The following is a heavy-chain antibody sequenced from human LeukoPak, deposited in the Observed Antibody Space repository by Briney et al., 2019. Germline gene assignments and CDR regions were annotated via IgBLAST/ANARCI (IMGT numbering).Heavy chain of an antibody. V-gene: IGHV4-59*01. CDR3: ARAYYYDSSGYFYFDY. CDR2: IYYSGST. D-gene: IGHD3-22*01. J-gene: IGHJ4*02. Sequence: SETLSLSCTVSGGSISSYYWSWIRQPPGKGLEWIGYIYYSGSTNYNPSLKSRVTISVDTSKNQFSLKLSSVTAADTAVYYCARAYYYDSSGYFYFDYWGQGTLVTVSS. CDR1: GGSISSYY.